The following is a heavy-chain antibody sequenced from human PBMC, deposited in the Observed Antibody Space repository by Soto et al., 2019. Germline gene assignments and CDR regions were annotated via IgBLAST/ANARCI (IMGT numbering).Heavy chain of an antibody. CDR1: GYTFTSYY. CDR3: ARDAPLKADNRNDGVIDGMDV. Sequence: QVQLVQSGAEVKKPGASVKVSCKASGYTFTSYYMHWVRQAPGQGLEWMGIINPSGGSTSYAQKFQGRVTMTRDTSTSTVYMELSSLRSEDTAVYYCARDAPLKADNRNDGVIDGMDVWGQGTTVTVSS. V-gene: IGHV1-46*01. J-gene: IGHJ6*02. CDR2: INPSGGST. D-gene: IGHD1-1*01.